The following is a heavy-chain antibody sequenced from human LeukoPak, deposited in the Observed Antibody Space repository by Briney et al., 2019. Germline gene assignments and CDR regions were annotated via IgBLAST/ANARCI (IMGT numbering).Heavy chain of an antibody. CDR1: GFTFNNYW. V-gene: IGHV3-7*01. Sequence: GGTLRLSCAASGFTFNNYWMNWVRQAPGKGLEWVASIKQDGSEKYYVDSVRGRFTISRDNAKKLLSLQMSRRRAEDTVGYYCARDQGNVWFDPWGQGILVTVSS. J-gene: IGHJ5*02. CDR3: ARDQGNVWFDP. CDR2: IKQDGSEK.